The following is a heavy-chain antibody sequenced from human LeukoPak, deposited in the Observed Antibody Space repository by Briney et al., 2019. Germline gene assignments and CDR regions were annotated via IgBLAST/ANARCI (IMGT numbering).Heavy chain of an antibody. CDR1: GGSINSYY. V-gene: IGHV4-59*01. J-gene: IGHJ4*02. Sequence: KASETLSLTCTVSGGSINSYYWSWIRQPPGKGLEWIGYIYSSGSTNYNPSLKSRVTISIDRPKNQFSLKLTSVTAADTAVYYCARHSGSYPAGHWGQGTLVTVSS. CDR3: ARHSGSYPAGH. CDR2: IYSSGST. D-gene: IGHD1-26*01.